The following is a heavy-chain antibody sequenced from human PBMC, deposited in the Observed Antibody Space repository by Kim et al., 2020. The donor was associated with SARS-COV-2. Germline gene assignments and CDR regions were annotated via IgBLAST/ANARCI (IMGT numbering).Heavy chain of an antibody. CDR1: GFTFSGST. CDR2: IRSKPNNYAT. CDR3: TRVNPIAGGWYDAFDI. V-gene: IGHV3-73*01. J-gene: IGHJ3*02. D-gene: IGHD6-19*01. Sequence: GGSLRLSCAASGFTFSGSTMHWVRQASGKGLEWVGRIRSKPNNYATAYAASVKGRFTISRDDSKNTAYLQMSGLKTEDTAVYYCTRVNPIAGGWYDAFDIWGQGTMVTFSS.